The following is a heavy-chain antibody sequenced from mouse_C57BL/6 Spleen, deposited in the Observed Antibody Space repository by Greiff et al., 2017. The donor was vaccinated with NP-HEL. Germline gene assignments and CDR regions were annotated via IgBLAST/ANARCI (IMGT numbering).Heavy chain of an antibody. CDR3: ARDLSWAWFAY. Sequence: DVKLVESGGGLVKPGGSLKLSCAASGFTFSDYGMHWVRQAPEKGLEWVAYISSGSSTIYYSDTVKGRFTISRDNAKNTLFLQMTSLRSEDTAMYYCARDLSWAWFAYWGQGTLVTVSA. J-gene: IGHJ3*01. CDR1: GFTFSDYG. D-gene: IGHD4-1*01. V-gene: IGHV5-17*01. CDR2: ISSGSSTI.